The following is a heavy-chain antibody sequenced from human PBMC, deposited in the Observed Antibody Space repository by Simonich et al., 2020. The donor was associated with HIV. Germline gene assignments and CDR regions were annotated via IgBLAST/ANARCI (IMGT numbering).Heavy chain of an antibody. CDR2: IYHSGSS. D-gene: IGHD2-15*01. Sequence: QVQLQESGPGLLRPSETLSLTCAVSGYSISSGYFWGWLRQPPGKGLEWIGNIYHSGSSYYNPSLKGRVTVSGDTSKNQFSLRLSSVTAADTAVYYCARQVEPMVARGWFDPWGQGTLVTVSS. CDR3: ARQVEPMVARGWFDP. J-gene: IGHJ5*02. CDR1: GYSISSGYF. V-gene: IGHV4-38-2*01.